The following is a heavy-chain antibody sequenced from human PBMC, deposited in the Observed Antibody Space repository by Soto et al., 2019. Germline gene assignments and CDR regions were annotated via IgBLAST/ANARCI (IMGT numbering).Heavy chain of an antibody. J-gene: IGHJ4*02. D-gene: IGHD2-15*01. CDR2: ISAYNGNT. V-gene: IGHV1-18*01. Sequence: VASVKVSCKASGHTFTSYGISWVRQAPGQGLEWMGWISAYNGNTNYAQKLQGRVTMTTDTSTSTAYMELRSLRSDDTAVYYCARDVLGYCSGGSCYSAQNYWGQGTLVTVSS. CDR3: ARDVLGYCSGGSCYSAQNY. CDR1: GHTFTSYG.